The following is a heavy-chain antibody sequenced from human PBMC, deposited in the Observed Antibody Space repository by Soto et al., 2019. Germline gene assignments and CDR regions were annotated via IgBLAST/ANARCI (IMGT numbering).Heavy chain of an antibody. CDR2: IYPGDSDT. CDR1: GYSFTSYW. Sequence: GESLKISCKGSGYSFTSYWIGWVRQMPGKGLEWMGIIYPGDSDTRYSPPFQGQVTISADKSISTAYLQWSSLKASDTAMYYCARGMDLLATISPSSPFDYWGQGTLVTVSS. V-gene: IGHV5-51*01. J-gene: IGHJ4*02. D-gene: IGHD5-12*01. CDR3: ARGMDLLATISPSSPFDY.